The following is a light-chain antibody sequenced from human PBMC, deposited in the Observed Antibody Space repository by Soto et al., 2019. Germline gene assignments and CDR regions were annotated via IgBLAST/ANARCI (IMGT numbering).Light chain of an antibody. J-gene: IGLJ2*01. CDR1: SSNIGAGYD. V-gene: IGLV1-40*01. Sequence: QSVLTQQPSVSGAPGQRVTISCTGSSSNIGAGYDVHWYQQLPGTAPKLLTYSNINRPSGVPDRFSDSKSDTSASLAITGLQAEDEADYYCQSYDSSLTDVVFGGGTKVTVL. CDR2: SNI. CDR3: QSYDSSLTDVV.